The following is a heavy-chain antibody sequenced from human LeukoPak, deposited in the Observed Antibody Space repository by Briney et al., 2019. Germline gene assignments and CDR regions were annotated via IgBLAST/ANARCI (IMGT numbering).Heavy chain of an antibody. D-gene: IGHD6-6*01. CDR1: GGTFSSYA. CDR3: ARGIWNWIAARAVLVNNWFDP. V-gene: IGHV1-69*13. J-gene: IGHJ5*02. Sequence: SVKVSCKASGGTFSSYAISWVRQAPGQGLEWMGGIIPIFGTAHYAQKFQGRVTITADESASTAYMELSSLRSEDTAVYYCARGIWNWIAARAVLVNNWFDPWGQGTLVTVSS. CDR2: IIPIFGTA.